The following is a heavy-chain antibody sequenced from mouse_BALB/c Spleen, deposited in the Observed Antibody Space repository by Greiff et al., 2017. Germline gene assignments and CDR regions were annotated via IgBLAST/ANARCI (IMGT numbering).Heavy chain of an antibody. CDR3: ARPLRYSGVFAY. CDR1: GYTFTDYN. Sequence: EVQLQESGPELVKPGASVKISCKASGYTFTDYNMHWVKQSHGKSLEWIGYIYPYNGGTGYNQKFKSKATLTVDNSSSTAYMEFRSLTSEDSAVYYCARPLRYSGVFAYWGQGTLVTVSA. CDR2: IYPYNGGT. J-gene: IGHJ3*01. D-gene: IGHD1-1*01. V-gene: IGHV1S29*02.